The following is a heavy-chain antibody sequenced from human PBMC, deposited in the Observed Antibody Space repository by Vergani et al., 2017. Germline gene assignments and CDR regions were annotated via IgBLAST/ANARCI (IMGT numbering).Heavy chain of an antibody. D-gene: IGHD1-20*01. V-gene: IGHV3-7*01. CDR2: IKQDGSEK. CDR3: ARALSRDNWNDGVSLF. CDR1: GFTFSSYW. Sequence: EVQLVESGGGLVQPGGSLRLSCAASGFTFSSYWMSWVRQAPGKGLEWVANIKQDGSEKYYVDSVKGRFTISRDNAKNSLYLQMNSLRAEDTAVYYCARALSRDNWNDGVSLFGGQGTLVTVSS. J-gene: IGHJ4*02.